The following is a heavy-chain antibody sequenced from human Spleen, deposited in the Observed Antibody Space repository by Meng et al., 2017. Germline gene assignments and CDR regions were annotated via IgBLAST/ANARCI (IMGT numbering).Heavy chain of an antibody. D-gene: IGHD6-19*01. CDR2: IWYDGSNK. V-gene: IGHV3-30*02. Sequence: GESLKISCAASGFTFSSYGMHWVRQAPGKGLEWVAVIWYDGSNKYYADSVKGRFTISRDNSKNTLYLQMNSLRAEDTAVYYCALESGWNYFDYWGQGTLVTVSS. CDR1: GFTFSSYG. J-gene: IGHJ4*02. CDR3: ALESGWNYFDY.